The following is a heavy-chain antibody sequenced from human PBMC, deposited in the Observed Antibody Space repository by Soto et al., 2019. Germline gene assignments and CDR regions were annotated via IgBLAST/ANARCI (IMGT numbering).Heavy chain of an antibody. D-gene: IGHD6-19*01. V-gene: IGHV4-4*07. CDR2: VYSSGST. Sequence: SETLSLTCTVFGGSISSYYCSWIRQPAGKGLEWIGHVYSSGSTNYNPSLESRVTMSVDTSKNQFSLKLRSVTVADTAVYYCARSISSGWKNYFDYWGQGTLVTVSS. CDR1: GGSISSYY. J-gene: IGHJ4*02. CDR3: ARSISSGWKNYFDY.